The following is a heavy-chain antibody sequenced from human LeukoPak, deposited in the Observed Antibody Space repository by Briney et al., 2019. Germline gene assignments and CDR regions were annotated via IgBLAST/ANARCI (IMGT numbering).Heavy chain of an antibody. D-gene: IGHD3-22*01. V-gene: IGHV3-23*01. J-gene: IGHJ6*03. CDR1: GFTFSSYN. Sequence: GGSLRLSCAASGFTFSSYNMNWVRQAPGKGLECVSAISGGGDFTKYADSVKGRSTISRDNSKSTLYLQMNSLRAEDTAVYYCAKSVFDSSGDPYMDVWGKGTTVTISS. CDR2: ISGGGDFT. CDR3: AKSVFDSSGDPYMDV.